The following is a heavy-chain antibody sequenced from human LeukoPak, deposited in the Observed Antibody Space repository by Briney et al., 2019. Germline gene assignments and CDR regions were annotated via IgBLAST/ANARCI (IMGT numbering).Heavy chain of an antibody. V-gene: IGHV3-73*01. D-gene: IGHD3-9*01. CDR3: TSNYDILTGLFNFDY. Sequence: GGSLKLSCAASGFTFSGSAMHWVRQASGKGLEWVGRIRSKANSYATAYAASVKGRFTISRDDSKNTAYLQMNSLETEDTAVYYCTSNYDILTGLFNFDYWGQGTLVTVSS. CDR1: GFTFSGSA. CDR2: IRSKANSYAT. J-gene: IGHJ4*02.